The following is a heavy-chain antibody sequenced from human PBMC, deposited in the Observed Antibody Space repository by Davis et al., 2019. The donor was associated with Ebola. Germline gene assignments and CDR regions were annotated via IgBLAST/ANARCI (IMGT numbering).Heavy chain of an antibody. Sequence: SQTLSLTCAVYGGSFSGYYWSWIRQPPGKGPEWIGEINHSGSTNYNPSLKSRVTISVDTSKNQFSLKLSSVTAADTAVYYCARARAVAYYYYGMDVWGQGTTVTVSS. V-gene: IGHV4-34*01. CDR2: INHSGST. J-gene: IGHJ6*02. CDR1: GGSFSGYY. D-gene: IGHD6-19*01. CDR3: ARARAVAYYYYGMDV.